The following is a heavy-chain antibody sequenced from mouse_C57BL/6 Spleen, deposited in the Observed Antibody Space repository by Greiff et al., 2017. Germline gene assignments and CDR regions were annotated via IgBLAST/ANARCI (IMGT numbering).Heavy chain of an antibody. CDR3: ARGSDLTDY. D-gene: IGHD4-1*01. V-gene: IGHV1-64*01. J-gene: IGHJ2*01. CDR1: GYTFTSYW. Sequence: QVQLKQPGAELVKPGASVKLSCKASGYTFTSYWMHWVKQRPGQGLEWIGMIHPNSGSTNYNEKFKSKATLTVDKSSSTAYMQRSSLTSEDSAVYYCARGSDLTDYWGQGTTLTVSS. CDR2: IHPNSGST.